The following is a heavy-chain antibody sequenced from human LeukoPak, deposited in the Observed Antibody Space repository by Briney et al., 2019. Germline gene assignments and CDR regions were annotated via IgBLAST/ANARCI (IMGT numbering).Heavy chain of an antibody. D-gene: IGHD6-13*01. CDR1: GFTFSMYA. V-gene: IGHV3-23*01. CDR2: ISSSGGST. J-gene: IGHJ4*02. Sequence: PGGSLRLSCAASGFTFSMYAMSWVRQAPGKGLEWVSTISSSGGSTYYADSVKGRFTTSRDNSKNTLYLQMNSLRAEDTAVYYCAKATPATAAFESWGQGTLLTVSS. CDR3: AKATPATAAFES.